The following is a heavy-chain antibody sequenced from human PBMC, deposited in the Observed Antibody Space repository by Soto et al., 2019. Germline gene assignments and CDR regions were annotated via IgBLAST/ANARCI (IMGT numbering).Heavy chain of an antibody. V-gene: IGHV1-18*01. J-gene: IGHJ3*02. D-gene: IGHD4-17*01. CDR3: ARERDYGDYVNAFDI. Sequence: ASVKVSCKASGYTFTSYGISWVRQAPGQGLEWMGWISAYNGNTNYAQKLQGRVTMTTDTSTSTAYMELRSLRSDDTAVYYCARERDYGDYVNAFDIWGQGTMVTVSS. CDR2: ISAYNGNT. CDR1: GYTFTSYG.